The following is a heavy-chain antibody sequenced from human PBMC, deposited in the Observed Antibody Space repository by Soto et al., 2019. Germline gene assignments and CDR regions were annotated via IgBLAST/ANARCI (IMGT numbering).Heavy chain of an antibody. CDR3: AREKYCGGDCYPGDYYYYGMDV. CDR2: INPNSGGT. D-gene: IGHD2-21*02. CDR1: GYTFTGNY. J-gene: IGHJ6*02. Sequence: ASVKVSCKASGYTFTGNYMHWVRQAPGQGLEWMGWINPNSGGTNYAQKFQGWVTMTRDTSISTAYMELSRLRSDDTAVYYCAREKYCGGDCYPGDYYYYGMDVWGQGTTVTVSS. V-gene: IGHV1-2*04.